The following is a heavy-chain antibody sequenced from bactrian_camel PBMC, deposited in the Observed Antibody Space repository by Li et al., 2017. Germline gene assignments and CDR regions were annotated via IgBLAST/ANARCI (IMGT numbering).Heavy chain of an antibody. D-gene: IGHD5*01. V-gene: IGHV3-3*01. J-gene: IGHJ4*01. CDR3: AADSVGRCRARGWVERPSVAAYDY. CDR2: MYLFSARSK. CDR1: GYPYGYGGNC. Sequence: QVQLVESGGGTVQAGGSQRLACVASGYPYGYGGNCMAWFRQAPGREREGVAAMYLFSARSKYYADSVKGRFTISHDEGNNTLSLQMNSLKPEDTAMYYCAADSVGRCRARGWVERPSVAAYDYWGQGTQVTVS.